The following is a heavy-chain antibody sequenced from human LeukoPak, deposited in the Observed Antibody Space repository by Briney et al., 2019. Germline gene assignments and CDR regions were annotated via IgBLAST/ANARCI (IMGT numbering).Heavy chain of an antibody. CDR3: ARDLRTGYTYGYPLDY. D-gene: IGHD5-18*01. CDR2: FSFNGEST. J-gene: IGHJ4*02. Sequence: GGSLRLSCAASGFTFSSYAMTWVRQAPGKGLEWVSSFSFNGESTYYADSAKGRFTVSRDNAKNSLYLQMNSLRAEDTAFYYCARDLRTGYTYGYPLDYWGQGTLVTVSS. CDR1: GFTFSSYA. V-gene: IGHV3-23*01.